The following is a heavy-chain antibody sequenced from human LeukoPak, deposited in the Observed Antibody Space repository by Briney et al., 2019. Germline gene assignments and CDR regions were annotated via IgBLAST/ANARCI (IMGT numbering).Heavy chain of an antibody. D-gene: IGHD3-3*01. Sequence: GGSLRLSCAASGFTFSSYSMNWVRQAPGKGLEWVSYISSSSSTIYYAVSVKGRFTISRDNAKNSLYLQMNSLRAEDTAVYYCARDCDFWSGYYRAEYFQHWGQGTLVTVSS. CDR1: GFTFSSYS. V-gene: IGHV3-48*04. CDR3: ARDCDFWSGYYRAEYFQH. J-gene: IGHJ1*01. CDR2: ISSSSSTI.